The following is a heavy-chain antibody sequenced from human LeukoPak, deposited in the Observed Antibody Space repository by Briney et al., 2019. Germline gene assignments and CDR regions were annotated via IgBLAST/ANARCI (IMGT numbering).Heavy chain of an antibody. CDR3: ARDPVRVVSLHFDY. CDR2: INPISGAT. J-gene: IGHJ4*02. V-gene: IGHV1-2*02. Sequence: ASVKVSCKASGYTFSDYHMHWVRQAPGQGLEWMGYINPISGATNLRQKFRGRVTMTRDTSTSTVYMELSGLISDDTAVYYCARDPVRVVSLHFDYWGQGTLVTVSS. CDR1: GYTFSDYH. D-gene: IGHD5/OR15-5a*01.